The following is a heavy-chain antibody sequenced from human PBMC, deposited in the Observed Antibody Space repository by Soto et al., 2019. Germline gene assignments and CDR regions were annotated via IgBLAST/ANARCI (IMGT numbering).Heavy chain of an antibody. Sequence: ASVKVSCKASGGTFSSYAISWLRQAPGQGLEWMGGIIPIFGTANYAQKFQGRVTITADESTSTAYMELSSLRSEDTAVYYCAREDSSSSYFDYWGQGTLVTVSS. CDR1: GGTFSSYA. CDR3: AREDSSSSYFDY. J-gene: IGHJ4*02. V-gene: IGHV1-69*13. D-gene: IGHD6-13*01. CDR2: IIPIFGTA.